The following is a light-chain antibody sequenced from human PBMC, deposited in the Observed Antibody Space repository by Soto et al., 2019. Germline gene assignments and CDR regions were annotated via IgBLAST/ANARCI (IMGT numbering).Light chain of an antibody. CDR1: RDDIGAYDY. V-gene: IGLV2-14*01. Sequence: QAALTQPASVSGSPGLSITISCAGTRDDIGAYDYVSWYQQHPGNAPKLLVYEVTNRPSGVSDRFSGSKSDNTASLTISGLQAEDEADYYCNSYTNSSAVVFGGGTKVTVL. CDR3: NSYTNSSAVV. CDR2: EVT. J-gene: IGLJ2*01.